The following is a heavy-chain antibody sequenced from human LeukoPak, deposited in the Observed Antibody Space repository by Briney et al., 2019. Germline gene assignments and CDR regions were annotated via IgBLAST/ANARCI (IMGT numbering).Heavy chain of an antibody. CDR3: ARDKGIAAAGTDWFDY. D-gene: IGHD6-13*01. CDR1: GYTFTSYY. CDR2: INPSGGST. Sequence: ASVKVSCKASGYTFTSYYMHWVRQAPGQGLEWMGIINPSGGSTSYAQKFQGRVTMTRDTSTSTVYMELSSLRSEDTAVYYCARDKGIAAAGTDWFDYWGQGTLVTVSS. J-gene: IGHJ4*02. V-gene: IGHV1-46*01.